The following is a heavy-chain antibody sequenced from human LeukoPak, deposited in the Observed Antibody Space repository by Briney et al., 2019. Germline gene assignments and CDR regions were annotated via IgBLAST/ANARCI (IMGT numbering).Heavy chain of an antibody. CDR3: ARDIDYGDYPTY. Sequence: ASVKVSCKASGYTFTNYYIHWVRQAPGQGLEWMGIINPSGSSTSYAQKFQGRVTMTRDTSTSTVYMELSSLRSEDTAVYYCARDIDYGDYPTYWGQGTLVTVSS. J-gene: IGHJ4*02. CDR1: GYTFTNYY. CDR2: INPSGSST. D-gene: IGHD4-17*01. V-gene: IGHV1-46*01.